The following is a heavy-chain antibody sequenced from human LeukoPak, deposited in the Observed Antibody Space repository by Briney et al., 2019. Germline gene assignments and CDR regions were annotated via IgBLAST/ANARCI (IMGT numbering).Heavy chain of an antibody. J-gene: IGHJ3*02. V-gene: IGHV3-30*02. CDR3: ATGESVMIVVSSPYAFDI. CDR2: IWPDGSIK. Sequence: GSLRLSCTASGFPFSSYGMHWVRQAPGKGLVWVTVIWPDGSIKYYADSVKGRFTISRDNSKNTLYLQMNSLRAEDTAVYYCATGESVMIVVSSPYAFDIWGQGTMVTVSS. CDR1: GFPFSSYG. D-gene: IGHD3-22*01.